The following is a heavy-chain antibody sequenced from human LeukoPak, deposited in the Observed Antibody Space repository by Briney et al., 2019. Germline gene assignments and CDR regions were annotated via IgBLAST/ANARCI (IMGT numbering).Heavy chain of an antibody. CDR1: GGSFSGYY. J-gene: IGHJ4*02. D-gene: IGHD3-10*01. CDR2: INHSGST. Sequence: SETLSLTCAVYGGSFSGYYWSWVRQPPGKGLEWIGEINHSGSTNYNPPLKSRVTISVDTSKNQFSLKLSSVTAADTAVYYCARGLFRNYYGSGSYKFDYWGQGTLVTVSS. CDR3: ARGLFRNYYGSGSYKFDY. V-gene: IGHV4-34*01.